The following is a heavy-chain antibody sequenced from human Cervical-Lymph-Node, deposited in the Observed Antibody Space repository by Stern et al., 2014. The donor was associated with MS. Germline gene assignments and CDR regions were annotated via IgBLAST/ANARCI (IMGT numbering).Heavy chain of an antibody. CDR1: GGSINSGGYY. CDR3: ARGSSFSSSWYDY. J-gene: IGHJ4*02. D-gene: IGHD6-13*01. V-gene: IGHV4-31*03. CDR2: IYYIGHT. Sequence: VQLEESCPGLVKPSQTLSLTCTVSGGSINSGGYYWSWIRQHPGKGLEWIGYIYYIGHTNYNPSLKSRLTMSADTSKNQFSLKLSSVTAADTAVYYCARGSSFSSSWYDYWGQGTLVTVSS.